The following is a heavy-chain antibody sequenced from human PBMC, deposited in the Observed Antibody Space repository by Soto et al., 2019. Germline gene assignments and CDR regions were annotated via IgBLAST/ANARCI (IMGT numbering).Heavy chain of an antibody. J-gene: IGHJ4*02. CDR1: GSSFSSHW. Sequence: GGSLRLSCAASGSSFSSHWMSWVRQAPGKGLEWVANIKQDGNDKRYVDSVKGRFTISRDNAKSSLYLQMNSLRAEDTAVYYCARYSYSSGPQDSWGQGTLVTVSS. V-gene: IGHV3-7*03. D-gene: IGHD6-19*01. CDR3: ARYSYSSGPQDS. CDR2: IKQDGNDK.